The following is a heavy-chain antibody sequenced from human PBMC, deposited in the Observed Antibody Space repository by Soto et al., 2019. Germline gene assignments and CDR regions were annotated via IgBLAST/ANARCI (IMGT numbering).Heavy chain of an antibody. Sequence: QVQLQESGPGLVKPSGTLSLTCAVSGGSISSSNWWSWVHQPPGKGLEWIGEIYHSGSTNYNPSLKGRVTISVDKSKKRFSLKLSSVTAADTAVYYCARYATYYYDSSGSHRAFDISGQGTMVTVSS. CDR1: GGSISSSNW. CDR2: IYHSGST. J-gene: IGHJ3*02. CDR3: ARYATYYYDSSGSHRAFDI. V-gene: IGHV4-4*02. D-gene: IGHD3-22*01.